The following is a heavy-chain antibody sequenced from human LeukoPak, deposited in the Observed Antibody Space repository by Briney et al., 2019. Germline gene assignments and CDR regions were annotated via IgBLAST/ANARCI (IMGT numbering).Heavy chain of an antibody. V-gene: IGHV3-30*04. CDR1: GFTFSSYA. CDR2: ISYDGSNK. Sequence: GRSLRLSCAASGFTFSSYAMHWVRQAPGKGLEWVAVISYDGSNKYYADSVKGRFTISRDNSKNTLYLQMNSLRAEDTAVYYCAGEWDSYSRRYYYGMDVWGQGTTVTVSS. CDR3: AGEWDSYSRRYYYGMDV. D-gene: IGHD2-15*01. J-gene: IGHJ6*02.